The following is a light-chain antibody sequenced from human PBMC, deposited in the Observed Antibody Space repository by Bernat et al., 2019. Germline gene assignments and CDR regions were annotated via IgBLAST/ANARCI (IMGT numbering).Light chain of an antibody. CDR2: EVT. V-gene: IGLV2-8*01. CDR1: SSDVGAYNY. J-gene: IGLJ1*01. Sequence: QSALTQPPSASGSPGQSVTISCTGTSSDVGAYNYVSWYQQHPGKAPTLMIYEVTKRPSGVPDRSSGSKSGNTASLTVSGLQAEDEADYYCSSYAGSNNFDVFGTGTKVTVL. CDR3: SSYAGSNNFDV.